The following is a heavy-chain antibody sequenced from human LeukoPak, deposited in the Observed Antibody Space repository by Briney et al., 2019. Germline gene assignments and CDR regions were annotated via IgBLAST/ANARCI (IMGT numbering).Heavy chain of an antibody. CDR1: GFSLSTSGVG. V-gene: IGHV2-5*02. D-gene: IGHD3-16*02. CDR3: AHSSMITFGGVIGMNFDY. CDR2: IYWDDDK. J-gene: IGHJ4*02. Sequence: SGPTLVKPTQTLTLTCTFSGFSLSTSGVGVGWIRQPPGKALEWLALIYWDDDKRYSPSLKSRLTITKDISKNQVVLTMTNMDPVDTATYYCAHSSMITFGGVIGMNFDYWGQGTLVTVSS.